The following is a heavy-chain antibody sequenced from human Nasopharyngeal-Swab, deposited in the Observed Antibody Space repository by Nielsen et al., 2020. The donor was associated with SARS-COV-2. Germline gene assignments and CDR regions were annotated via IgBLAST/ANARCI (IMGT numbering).Heavy chain of an antibody. D-gene: IGHD3-3*01. Sequence: SVKVSCKASGYTFTSYAISWVRQATGQGLEWMGGIIPILGIANYAQKFQGRVTITADKSTSTAYMELSSLRSEDTAVYYCAREILRFLEWLLPDAFDIWGQGTMVTVSS. CDR2: IIPILGIA. CDR3: AREILRFLEWLLPDAFDI. V-gene: IGHV1-69*10. CDR1: GYTFTSYA. J-gene: IGHJ3*02.